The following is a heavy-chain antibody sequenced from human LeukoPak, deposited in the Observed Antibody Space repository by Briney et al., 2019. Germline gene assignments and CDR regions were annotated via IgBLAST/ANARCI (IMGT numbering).Heavy chain of an antibody. CDR3: AKNLRTSVAAFEY. CDR1: GFTFSSYW. V-gene: IGHV3-23*01. CDR2: ISPSSNTR. J-gene: IGHJ4*02. D-gene: IGHD6-19*01. Sequence: GGSLRLSCAASGFTFSSYWMSWVRQAPGKGLEWVSAISPSSNTRYYSDSVRGRFTVSRDNSENTVYLQMDRLRADDTAVYYCAKNLRTSVAAFEYWGQGTLVTVSS.